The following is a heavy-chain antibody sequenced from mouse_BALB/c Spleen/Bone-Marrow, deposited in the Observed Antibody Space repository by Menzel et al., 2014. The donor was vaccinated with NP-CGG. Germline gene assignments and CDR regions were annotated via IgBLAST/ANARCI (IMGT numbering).Heavy chain of an antibody. CDR3: ARSRLRGYYFDY. Sequence: EVHLVESGGGLVQPGGSRKLSCAASGFTFSNFGMHWVRQAPEKGLEWVAYISSGSSTIYYADTLKGRFTISRDNPKNTLFLQMTSLRSEDTAMYYCARSRLRGYYFDYWGQGTTLTVSS. V-gene: IGHV5-17*02. CDR1: GFTFSNFG. J-gene: IGHJ2*01. CDR2: ISSGSSTI. D-gene: IGHD3-2*02.